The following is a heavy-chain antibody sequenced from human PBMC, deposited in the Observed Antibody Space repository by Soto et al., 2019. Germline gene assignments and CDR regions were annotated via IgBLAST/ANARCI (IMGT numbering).Heavy chain of an antibody. Sequence: QVQLQESGPGLVKPSQTLSLTCTVSGGSISSGGYYWSWIRQHPGKGLEWIGYIYYSGSTYYNPSLKSRVTISVDTPKNQSALKLSSVTAADTAVYYCARGPGTMAKIDYWGQGTLVTVSS. J-gene: IGHJ4*02. CDR3: ARGPGTMAKIDY. D-gene: IGHD3-10*01. CDR1: GGSISSGGYY. V-gene: IGHV4-31*03. CDR2: IYYSGST.